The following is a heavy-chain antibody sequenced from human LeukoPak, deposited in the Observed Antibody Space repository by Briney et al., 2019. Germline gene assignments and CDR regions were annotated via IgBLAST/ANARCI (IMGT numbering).Heavy chain of an antibody. CDR2: INHSGST. Sequence: SETLSLTCAVNGGSFSGYYWSWIRQPPGKGLEWIGEINHSGSTNYNPSLKSRVTISVDTSKNQFSLKLSSVTAADTAVHYCARVIRAVYYYYYYMDVWGKGTTVTVSS. D-gene: IGHD6-19*01. J-gene: IGHJ6*03. CDR3: ARVIRAVYYYYYYMDV. CDR1: GGSFSGYY. V-gene: IGHV4-34*01.